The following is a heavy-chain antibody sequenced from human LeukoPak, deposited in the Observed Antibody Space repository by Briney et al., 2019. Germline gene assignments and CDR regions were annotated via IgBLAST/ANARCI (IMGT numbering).Heavy chain of an antibody. D-gene: IGHD2-21*02. V-gene: IGHV3-21*01. CDR1: GFTFSSYS. CDR3: ARQMAYCGGDCYSRLFDY. Sequence: GGSLRLSCAASGFTFSSYSMNWVRQAPGKGLEWVLSISSSSSYIYYADSVKGRFTISRDNAKNSLYLQMNSLRAEDTAVYYCARQMAYCGGDCYSRLFDYWGQGTLVTVSS. CDR2: ISSSSSYI. J-gene: IGHJ4*02.